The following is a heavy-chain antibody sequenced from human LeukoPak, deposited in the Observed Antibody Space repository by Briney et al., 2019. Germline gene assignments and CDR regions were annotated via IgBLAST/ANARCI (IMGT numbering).Heavy chain of an antibody. CDR1: GFTFSSYG. Sequence: GRSLRLSCAASGFTFSSYGMHWVRQAPGKGLEWVAVISYDGGNKYCADSVKGRFTISRDNSKNTLYLQMNSLRAEDTAVYYCARDSGSYYFDYWGQGTLVTVSS. J-gene: IGHJ4*02. D-gene: IGHD1-26*01. CDR3: ARDSGSYYFDY. CDR2: ISYDGGNK. V-gene: IGHV3-30*03.